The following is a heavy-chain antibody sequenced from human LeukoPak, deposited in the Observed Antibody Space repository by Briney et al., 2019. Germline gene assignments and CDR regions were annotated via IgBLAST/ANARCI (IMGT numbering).Heavy chain of an antibody. CDR1: GFTFSSYG. Sequence: GGSLRLSCAASGFTFSSYGMHWVRQAPGKGLEWVAVISYDGSNKYYVDSVKGRFTVFRDNSKNTLYLQLNSLTAEDTAIYYCAKRDGVTEFDYWGRGTLVTVSS. D-gene: IGHD2-21*02. CDR3: AKRDGVTEFDY. V-gene: IGHV3-30*18. CDR2: ISYDGSNK. J-gene: IGHJ4*02.